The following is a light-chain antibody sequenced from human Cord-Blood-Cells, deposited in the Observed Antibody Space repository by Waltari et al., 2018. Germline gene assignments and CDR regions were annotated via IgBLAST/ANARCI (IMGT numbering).Light chain of an antibody. CDR3: QQYNNWPRT. V-gene: IGKV3-15*01. CDR1: QSVRSN. J-gene: IGKJ1*01. Sequence: EIVMTQYPATLSVSTGERATLSCRASQSVRSNLAWYQQKPGQAPRLLIYGASTRATGIPVRFSGSGSGTEFTLTISSLQSEDFAVYYCQQYNNWPRTFGQGTKVESK. CDR2: GAS.